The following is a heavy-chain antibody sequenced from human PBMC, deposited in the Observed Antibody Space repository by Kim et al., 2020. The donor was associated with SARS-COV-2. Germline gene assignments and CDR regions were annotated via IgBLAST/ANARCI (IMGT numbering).Heavy chain of an antibody. Sequence: GGSLRLSCVASGFTFNTYAMSWVRQAPGKGLEWVSTISGSAYATYYADSVKGRFTISRDNSNNTLYPQLNSLRGDDSAVYHCAKDSSEAVAGGMRWFDPWGQGTLVTVSS. CDR2: ISGSAYAT. D-gene: IGHD6-19*01. CDR3: AKDSSEAVAGGMRWFDP. V-gene: IGHV3-23*01. CDR1: GFTFNTYA. J-gene: IGHJ5*02.